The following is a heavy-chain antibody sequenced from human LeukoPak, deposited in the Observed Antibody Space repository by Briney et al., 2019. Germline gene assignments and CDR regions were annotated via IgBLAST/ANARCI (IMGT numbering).Heavy chain of an antibody. CDR2: IYYSGST. CDR1: GGSISSYY. D-gene: IGHD3-9*01. J-gene: IGHJ6*02. V-gene: IGHV4-59*12. Sequence: PSETLSLTCTVSGGSISSYYWSWIRQPPGQGLEWIGYIYYSGSTNYNPSLKSRVTISVDTSKNQFSLQLSSVTAADTAVYYCARVVRETYYDILTGYPGGYYYYGMDVWGQGTTVTVSS. CDR3: ARVVRETYYDILTGYPGGYYYYGMDV.